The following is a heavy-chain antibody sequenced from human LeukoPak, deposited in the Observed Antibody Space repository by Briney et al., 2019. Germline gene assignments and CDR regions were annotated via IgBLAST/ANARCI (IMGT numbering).Heavy chain of an antibody. CDR2: IYYSGST. CDR3: ARGWLYYDSSGYAYYYYYGMDV. D-gene: IGHD3-22*01. CDR1: GGSISSYY. J-gene: IGHJ6*02. V-gene: IGHV4-59*12. Sequence: SETLSLTCTVSGGSISSYYWSWIRQPPGKGLEWIGYIYYSGSTNYNPSLKSRVTISVDTSKNQFSLKLSSVTAADTAVYYCARGWLYYDSSGYAYYYYYGMDVWGQGTTVTVSS.